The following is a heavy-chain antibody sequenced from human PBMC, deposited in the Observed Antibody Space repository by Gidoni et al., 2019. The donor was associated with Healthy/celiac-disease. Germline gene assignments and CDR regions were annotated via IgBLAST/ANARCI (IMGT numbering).Heavy chain of an antibody. CDR1: GYTFTDYY. J-gene: IGHJ5*02. D-gene: IGHD3-22*01. CDR3: ATSPLSRGYANWFDP. Sequence: EVQLVQSGAEVKKPGATVKISCTVSGYTFTDYYMHWVQQAPGKGLEWMGLVDTEDGETIYAEKFQGRVTITADTSTDTAYMELSSLRAEDTAVYYCATSPLSRGYANWFDPWGQGTLVTVSS. V-gene: IGHV1-69-2*01. CDR2: VDTEDGET.